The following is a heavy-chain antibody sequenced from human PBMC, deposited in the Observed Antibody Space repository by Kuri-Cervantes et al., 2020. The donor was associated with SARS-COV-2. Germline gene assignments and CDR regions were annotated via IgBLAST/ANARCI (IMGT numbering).Heavy chain of an antibody. CDR2: IGTAGDT. J-gene: IGHJ4*02. CDR1: GFTFSSYE. Sequence: GGSLRLSCAASGFTFSSYEMNWVRQATGEDLEWVSAIGTAGDTYYSGSVKGRFTISRENAKNSLYLQMNSLRAGDTAVYYCARDRGYSYGYSLFFDYWGQGTLVTVSS. CDR3: ARDRGYSYGYSLFFDY. V-gene: IGHV3-13*04. D-gene: IGHD5-18*01.